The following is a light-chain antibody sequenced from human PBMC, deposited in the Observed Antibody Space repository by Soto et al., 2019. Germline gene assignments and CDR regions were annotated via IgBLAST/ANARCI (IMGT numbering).Light chain of an antibody. V-gene: IGLV2-14*03. CDR3: SAFTGTTYV. CDR1: SSDVGGNKY. Sequence: HSVLTQPASVSGSPGQSITISCTGTSSDVGGNKYVSWYQHYPGKAPKLMICDVSNRPSGVSNRFSGSKSGNTASLTISGLQSEDEAAYYCSAFTGTTYVFGPGTKVTVL. CDR2: DVS. J-gene: IGLJ1*01.